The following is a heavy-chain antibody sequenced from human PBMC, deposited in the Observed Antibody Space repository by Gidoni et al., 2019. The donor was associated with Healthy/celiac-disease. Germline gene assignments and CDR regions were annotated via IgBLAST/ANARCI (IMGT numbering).Heavy chain of an antibody. Sequence: QVQLVQSGAEVTKPGASVKVSCKASGYTFTSYYMHWVRQAPGQGLEWMGIINPSGGSTSYAQKFQGRVTMTRDTSTSTVYMELSSLRSEDTAVYYCARVYYDFWSGYYDHYYGMDVWGQGTTVTVSS. CDR1: GYTFTSYY. D-gene: IGHD3-3*01. CDR2: INPSGGST. J-gene: IGHJ6*02. V-gene: IGHV1-46*01. CDR3: ARVYYDFWSGYYDHYYGMDV.